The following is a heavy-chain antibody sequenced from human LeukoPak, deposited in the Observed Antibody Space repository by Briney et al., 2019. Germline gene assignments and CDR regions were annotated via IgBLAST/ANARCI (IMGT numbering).Heavy chain of an antibody. V-gene: IGHV4-4*02. CDR3: ARGQGYGLLNALDD. Sequence: PSGTLSLTCAVSGGSISSSNWWSWVRQPPGKGLEWIGEIYHSGSTNYNPSLKSRVTISVDKSKNQFSLKLSSVIAADTAVYYCARGQGYGLLNALDDWGQGTLVTVSS. CDR2: IYHSGST. CDR1: GGSISSSNW. D-gene: IGHD3-10*01. J-gene: IGHJ4*02.